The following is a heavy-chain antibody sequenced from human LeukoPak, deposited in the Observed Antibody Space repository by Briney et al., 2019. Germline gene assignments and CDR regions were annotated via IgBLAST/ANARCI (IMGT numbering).Heavy chain of an antibody. Sequence: GGSLRLSCAASGFTFSSYAMSWVRQAPGKGLEWVSAISGGGGSKYYADSVKGRFTISRDNSKTTLYLQMNSLRAEDTAVYYCAKAGSGSYYGMESHFYYWGQGNLVTVSS. CDR3: AKAGSGSYYGMESHFYY. CDR2: ISGGGGSK. D-gene: IGHD1-26*01. CDR1: GFTFSSYA. V-gene: IGHV3-23*01. J-gene: IGHJ4*02.